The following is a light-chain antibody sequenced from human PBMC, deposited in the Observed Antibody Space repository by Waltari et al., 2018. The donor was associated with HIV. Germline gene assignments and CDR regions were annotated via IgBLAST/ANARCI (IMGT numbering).Light chain of an antibody. CDR2: EVN. Sequence: PGQSITISCTGTSSDVGSYNLVSWYQKHPGKAPKLMIYEVNKRPSGVSNRFSGSKSGNTASLTISGLQAEDEADYYCCSYAGSSSYVFGSGTKVTVL. CDR3: CSYAGSSSYV. J-gene: IGLJ1*01. CDR1: SSDVGSYNL. V-gene: IGLV2-23*02.